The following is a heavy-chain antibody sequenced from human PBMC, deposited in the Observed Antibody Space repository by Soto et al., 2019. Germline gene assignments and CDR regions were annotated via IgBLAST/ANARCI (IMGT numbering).Heavy chain of an antibody. CDR2: TYYRSRWYN. Sequence: QVQLQQSGPGLVKTSQTLSLTCAISGDSVSTNSAAWNWIRQSPSRGLEWLGRTYYRSRWYNDYAVSVKSRITINTDTPKIQFSLHLNSVTPEDTAVYYCTREGTNWFDPWGQGTPVTVSS. V-gene: IGHV6-1*01. CDR3: TREGTNWFDP. CDR1: GDSVSTNSAA. D-gene: IGHD3-10*01. J-gene: IGHJ5*02.